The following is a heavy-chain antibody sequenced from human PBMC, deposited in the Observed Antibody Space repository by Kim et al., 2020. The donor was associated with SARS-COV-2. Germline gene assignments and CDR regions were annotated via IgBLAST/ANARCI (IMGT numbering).Heavy chain of an antibody. CDR3: AHSPIYGSQV. CDR2: K. D-gene: IGHD3-10*01. V-gene: IGHV2-5*01. Sequence: KGYSPALKGRLTITKDTSKNQVVLTMTNMDPVDTATYYCAHSPIYGSQVWGQGTLVTVSS. J-gene: IGHJ4*02.